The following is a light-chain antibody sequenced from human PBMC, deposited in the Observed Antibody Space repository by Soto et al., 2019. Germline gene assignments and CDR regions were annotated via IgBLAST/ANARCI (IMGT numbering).Light chain of an antibody. J-gene: IGKJ1*01. CDR1: QSINNR. Sequence: DIQMTQSPFTLSASVGDRVTITCRASQSINNRLAWHQQKPGKAPKVLICDASSLKSGVPSRFSGSGSGTEFTLTISSLQPDDFATYYCQQYYRYPWTFAQGTKVEI. V-gene: IGKV1-5*01. CDR3: QQYYRYPWT. CDR2: DAS.